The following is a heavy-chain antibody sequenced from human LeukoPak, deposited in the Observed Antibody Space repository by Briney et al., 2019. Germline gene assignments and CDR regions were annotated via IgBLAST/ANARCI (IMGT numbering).Heavy chain of an antibody. V-gene: IGHV1-2*02. CDR3: ARGGEDFDY. CDR1: GGTFSSYA. D-gene: IGHD3-16*01. J-gene: IGHJ4*02. CDR2: INPNSGGT. Sequence: ASVKVSCKASGGTFSSYAISWVRQAPGQGLEWMGWINPNSGGTNYAQKFQGRVTMTRDTSISTAYMELSRLRSDDTAVYYCARGGEDFDYWGQGTLVTVSS.